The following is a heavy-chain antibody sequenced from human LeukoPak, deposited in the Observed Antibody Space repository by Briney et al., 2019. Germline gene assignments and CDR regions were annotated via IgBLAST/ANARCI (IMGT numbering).Heavy chain of an antibody. V-gene: IGHV5-51*01. CDR3: ARQAYGSHFDAFDI. J-gene: IGHJ3*02. D-gene: IGHD3-22*01. Sequence: GESLKISCNASGYRFTTDYIGWVRQMPGKGLEWMGIIYPDDSETNYSPSFQGQVSMSVDKSITTAYLQWSSLKASETAIYYCARQAYGSHFDAFDIWGQGTMVTVSS. CDR2: IYPDDSET. CDR1: GYRFTTDY.